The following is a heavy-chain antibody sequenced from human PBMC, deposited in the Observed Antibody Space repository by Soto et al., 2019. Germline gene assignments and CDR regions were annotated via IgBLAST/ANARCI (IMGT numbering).Heavy chain of an antibody. CDR2: IYSGGSA. J-gene: IGHJ3*02. V-gene: IGHV3-53*01. D-gene: IGHD1-7*01. CDR3: ARDRLELGTRRGGAFDI. CDR1: GFTVSDNY. Sequence: EVQLVESGGDLIQPGESLRLSCAASGFTVSDNYVSWVRQAPGTGLEWVSVIYSGGSAFYAESVKGRFTISRDNSKNTVYLQMNSLRAEDTAIYYCARDRLELGTRRGGAFDIWGQGTVVTVSS.